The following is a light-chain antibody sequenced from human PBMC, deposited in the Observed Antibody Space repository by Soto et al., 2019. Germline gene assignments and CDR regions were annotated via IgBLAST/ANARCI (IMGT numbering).Light chain of an antibody. J-gene: IGKJ4*01. CDR3: QPSYTSPPT. CDR1: QRIDNY. Sequence: DIQMTQSPSSLPASVGDRVNITCRTTQRIDNYLNWYQQKPGKAPNLLIFAASSLQSGVLSRLSGSRSGTDFTLNIRSLQPEDFETYYYQPSYTSPPTFGGGDKVEMK. V-gene: IGKV1-39*01. CDR2: AAS.